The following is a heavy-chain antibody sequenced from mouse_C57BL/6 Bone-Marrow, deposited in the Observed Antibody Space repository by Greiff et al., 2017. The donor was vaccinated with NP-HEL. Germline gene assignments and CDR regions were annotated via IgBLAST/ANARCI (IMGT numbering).Heavy chain of an antibody. Sequence: QVHVKQPGAELVKPGASVKMSCKASGYTFTSYWITWVKQRPGQGLEWIGDIYPGSGSTNYNEKFKSKATLTVDTSSSTAYMQLSSLTSEDSAVYYCARRVYYYGSSPNYFDYWGQGTTLTVSS. CDR1: GYTFTSYW. D-gene: IGHD1-1*01. V-gene: IGHV1-55*01. CDR2: IYPGSGST. J-gene: IGHJ2*01. CDR3: ARRVYYYGSSPNYFDY.